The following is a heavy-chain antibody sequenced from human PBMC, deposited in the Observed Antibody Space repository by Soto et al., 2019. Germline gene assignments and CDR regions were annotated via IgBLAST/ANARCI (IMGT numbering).Heavy chain of an antibody. CDR3: TTDGGDGYNLGFAFDI. J-gene: IGHJ3*02. CDR1: GFTFSNAW. Sequence: EVQLVESGGGLVKPGGSLRLSCAASGFTFSNAWMSWVRQAPGKGLEWVGRIKSKTDGGTTDYAAPVKGRFTISRDDSKNTLYLQMNSLKTEDTAVYYSTTDGGDGYNLGFAFDIWGQGTMVTVSS. V-gene: IGHV3-15*01. CDR2: IKSKTDGGTT. D-gene: IGHD2-21*01.